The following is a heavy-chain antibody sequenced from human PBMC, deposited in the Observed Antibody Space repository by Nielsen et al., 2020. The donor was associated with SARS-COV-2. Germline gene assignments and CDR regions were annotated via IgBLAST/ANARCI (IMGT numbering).Heavy chain of an antibody. CDR1: GYTFTDYY. D-gene: IGHD3/OR15-3a*01. J-gene: IGHJ6*02. V-gene: IGHV1-2*06. Sequence: ASVKVSCKASGYTFTDYYIHWVRQAPGQGLEWMGRINPYSGGTNYAQKFQGTVTMTSDASISTVYMELTSDDTAVYYCARARATIFGLVMSYGMDVWGQGTTVAVSS. CDR2: INPYSGGT. CDR3: ARARATIFGLVMSYGMDV.